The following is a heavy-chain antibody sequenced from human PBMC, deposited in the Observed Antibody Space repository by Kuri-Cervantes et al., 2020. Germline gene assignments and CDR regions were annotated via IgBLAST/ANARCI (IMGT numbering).Heavy chain of an antibody. Sequence: GGSLRLSCAASGFTFSSYGMHWVRQAPGKGLEWVSVIYSGGSTYYADSVKGRFTISRDNSENTLYLQMNSLRAEDTAVYYCARGVVVAATLGWFDPWGQGTLVTVSS. J-gene: IGHJ5*02. D-gene: IGHD2-15*01. CDR3: ARGVVVAATLGWFDP. CDR1: GFTFSSYG. V-gene: IGHV3-53*01. CDR2: IYSGGST.